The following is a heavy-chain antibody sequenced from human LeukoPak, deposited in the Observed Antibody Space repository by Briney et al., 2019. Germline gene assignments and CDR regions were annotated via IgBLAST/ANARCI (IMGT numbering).Heavy chain of an antibody. V-gene: IGHV4-34*01. CDR2: INHSGST. CDR3: ARGRRGTSCYDY. Sequence: SETLSLTXAVYGGSFSGYYWSWIRQPPGKGLEWIGEINHSGSTNYNPSLKSRVTISVDTSKNQFSLKLSSVTAADTAVYYCARGRRGTSCYDYWGQGTLVTVSS. D-gene: IGHD2-2*01. J-gene: IGHJ4*02. CDR1: GGSFSGYY.